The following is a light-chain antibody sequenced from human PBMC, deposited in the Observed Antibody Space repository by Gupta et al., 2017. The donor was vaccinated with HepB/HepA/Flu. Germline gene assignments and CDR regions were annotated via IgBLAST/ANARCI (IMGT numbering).Light chain of an antibody. CDR3: QQDDRSTVT. CDR1: HSVSSDD. CDR2: GAS. J-gene: IGKJ4*01. Sequence: IVLTQSPSTLFLSPGERVTLTCRASHSVSSDDLAWYQQKPGQAPRLLIYGASSRATDIPDRFSGSGSGTDFTLTISRLEPEDFAVYYCQQDDRSTVTFGGGTKVEIK. V-gene: IGKV3-20*01.